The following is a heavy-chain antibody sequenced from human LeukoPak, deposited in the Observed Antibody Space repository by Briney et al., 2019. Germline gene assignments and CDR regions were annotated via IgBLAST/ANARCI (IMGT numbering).Heavy chain of an antibody. V-gene: IGHV4-59*08. Sequence: SETLSLTCTVSGGSISPYSWSWIRQPPGKGLEWIGYIFYSGSTNSNPSLKSRVTISVATSKNEFYLELSSVTAADTAVYYCARDYHDTSGYNYVGGYYDMDVWGKGTTVTVSS. J-gene: IGHJ6*03. CDR3: ARDYHDTSGYNYVGGYYDMDV. D-gene: IGHD3-22*01. CDR2: IFYSGST. CDR1: GGSISPYS.